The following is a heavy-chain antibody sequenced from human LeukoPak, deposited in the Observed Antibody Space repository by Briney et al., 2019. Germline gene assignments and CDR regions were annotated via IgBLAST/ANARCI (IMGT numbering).Heavy chain of an antibody. V-gene: IGHV1-69*13. D-gene: IGHD6-6*01. CDR3: AXEASIAARWFDP. J-gene: IGHJ5*02. Sequence: SVKVSCKASGGTFSSYAISWVRQAPGQGLEWMGGIIPIFGTANYAQKFQGRVTITADESTSTAYMELSSLRSEDTAVYYCAXEASIAARWFDPWGQGTLVTVSS. CDR2: IIPIFGTA. CDR1: GGTFSSYA.